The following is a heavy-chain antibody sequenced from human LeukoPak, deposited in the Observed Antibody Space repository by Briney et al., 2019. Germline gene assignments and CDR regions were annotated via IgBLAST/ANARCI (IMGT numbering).Heavy chain of an antibody. CDR3: ARDLLLRGLDY. CDR2: IFHSGST. D-gene: IGHD2-15*01. V-gene: IGHV4-59*01. CDR1: GYSMTSYY. Sequence: PSETLSLTCTVSGYSMTSYYWSWVRQPPGKGLEWIGYIFHSGSTNYNPSLKSRVTISVDTSKNQFSLRLSSVTAADTAVYYCARDLLLRGLDYWGQGTLVTVPS. J-gene: IGHJ4*02.